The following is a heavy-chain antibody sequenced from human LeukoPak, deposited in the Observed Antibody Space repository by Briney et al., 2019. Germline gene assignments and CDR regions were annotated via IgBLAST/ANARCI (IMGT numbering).Heavy chain of an antibody. CDR1: GYSFSRYW. Sequence: GESLKISCKGSGYSFSRYWMSWVRQAPGKGLEWVANIDQDGRGKYHADSVTGRFTISRDNAKNSLYLQMNSLRADDTAVYYCARDHDGKDYWGQGTLVTVSS. CDR3: ARDHDGKDY. CDR2: IDQDGRGK. J-gene: IGHJ4*02. V-gene: IGHV3-7*01.